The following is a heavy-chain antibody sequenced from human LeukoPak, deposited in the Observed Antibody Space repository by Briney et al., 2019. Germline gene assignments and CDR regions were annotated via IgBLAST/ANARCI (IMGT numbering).Heavy chain of an antibody. CDR3: ARAYVVLLNAFDI. Sequence: GASVKVSCKASGYTFTGYYMHWVRQAPGQGLEWMGWINPNSGGTNYAQKFQGRVTMTRDTSISTAYMELSRLGSDDTAVYYCARAYVVLLNAFDIWGQGTMVTVSS. CDR2: INPNSGGT. V-gene: IGHV1-2*02. J-gene: IGHJ3*02. CDR1: GYTFTGYY. D-gene: IGHD3-10*01.